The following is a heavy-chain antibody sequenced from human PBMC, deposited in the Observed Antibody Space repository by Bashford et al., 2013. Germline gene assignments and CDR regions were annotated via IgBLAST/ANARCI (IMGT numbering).Heavy chain of an antibody. V-gene: IGHV3-21*01. Sequence: GSLRLSCATSGFIFYDNSMHWVRQAPGGRLEWISSIRGDGADISYADSVRGRFTIFRDNADSSLHLQMNSLRDEDTGVYFCVREGDYYTFWSGPYYGLDIWGRGTTVTVSS. D-gene: IGHD3-3*01. J-gene: IGHJ6*02. CDR2: IRGDGADI. CDR1: GFIFYDNS. CDR3: VREGDYYTFWSGPYYGLDI.